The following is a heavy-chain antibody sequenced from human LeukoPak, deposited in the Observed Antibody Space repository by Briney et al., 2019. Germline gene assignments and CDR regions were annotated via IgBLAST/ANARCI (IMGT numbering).Heavy chain of an antibody. CDR1: GYTFTSYD. CDR3: ARVTRLEDLDY. D-gene: IGHD1-1*01. Sequence: EASVKVSCKASGYTFTSYDINWVRQAPGQGLEWMGWINPNSGGTNYAQKFQGRVTMTRDTSISTAYMELSRLRSDDTAVYYCARVTRLEDLDYWGQGTLVTVSS. CDR2: INPNSGGT. V-gene: IGHV1-2*02. J-gene: IGHJ4*02.